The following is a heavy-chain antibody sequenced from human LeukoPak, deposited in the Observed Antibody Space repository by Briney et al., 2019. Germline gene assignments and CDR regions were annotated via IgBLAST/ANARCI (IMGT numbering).Heavy chain of an antibody. J-gene: IGHJ4*02. CDR1: GFTFNTYW. V-gene: IGHV3-74*03. CDR2: VNREGTTT. Sequence: GGSLRLSCAASGFTFNTYWMHWVRQAPGKGLVWVARVNREGTTTAYADSVKGRFIISRDNSKNTLYLQMNNLRAEDTAVYYCARDSDWILFDYWGQGTPVTLSS. D-gene: IGHD2-2*03. CDR3: ARDSDWILFDY.